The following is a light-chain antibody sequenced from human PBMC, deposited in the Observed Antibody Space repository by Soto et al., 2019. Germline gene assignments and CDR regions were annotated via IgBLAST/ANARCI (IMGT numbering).Light chain of an antibody. Sequence: QSALTQPASVSGSPGQSITISCTGTSSDVGGYDFVSWYQHHPGKAPRLMIYDVSHRPSGVSDRFSASKSGNTASLTISWLLAEDEADYYCSSYTSISTYVFGTGTKLTVL. V-gene: IGLV2-14*03. J-gene: IGLJ1*01. CDR1: SSDVGGYDF. CDR2: DVS. CDR3: SSYTSISTYV.